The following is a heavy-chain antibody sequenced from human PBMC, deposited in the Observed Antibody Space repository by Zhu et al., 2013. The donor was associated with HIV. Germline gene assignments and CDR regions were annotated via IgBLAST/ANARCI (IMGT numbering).Heavy chain of an antibody. CDR1: GDSVSGYY. J-gene: IGHJ4*02. CDR3: AKEGSSKAVDY. Sequence: VQLRESGPGLVKPSATLSLTCAVSGDSVSGYYWSWIRQPPGKGLEWLGYISQSGNTKYNPSLESRVTISKGTSKNVFSLRLTSVTAADTAMYYCAKEGSSKAVDYWGPGLLVTVSS. CDR2: ISQSGNT. V-gene: IGHV4-59*02. D-gene: IGHD2-2*01.